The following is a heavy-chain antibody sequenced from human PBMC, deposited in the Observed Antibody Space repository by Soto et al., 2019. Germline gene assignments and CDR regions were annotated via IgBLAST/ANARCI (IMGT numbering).Heavy chain of an antibody. CDR3: GSGGATPASRHLGY. CDR1: GGSFSGYY. Sequence: SETLSLTCAVYGGSFSGYYWSWVRQSPGKGLEWIGEINLTGGTTNNPSLKSRVTISVDTSKAQFSLQLSSLTAPTPAGNYGGSGGATPASRHLGYLGQGNLGTVSS. V-gene: IGHV4-34*01. D-gene: IGHD1-26*01. J-gene: IGHJ4*02. CDR2: INLTGGT.